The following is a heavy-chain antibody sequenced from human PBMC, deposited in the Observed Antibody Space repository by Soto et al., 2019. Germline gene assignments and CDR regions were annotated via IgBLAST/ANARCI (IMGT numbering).Heavy chain of an antibody. J-gene: IGHJ4*02. Sequence: QVQLVQSGAEVKKPGASVKVSCKASGYTLTSYYMHWVRQAPGQGLAWMGIINPSGGSTSYAQNYHGSITMTRDTSTTTVYMELSSLRSEDTAIYFCARGDYDVLTGYYPLDYWGQGTLVTVSS. V-gene: IGHV1-46*01. CDR2: INPSGGST. CDR3: ARGDYDVLTGYYPLDY. CDR1: GYTLTSYY. D-gene: IGHD3-9*01.